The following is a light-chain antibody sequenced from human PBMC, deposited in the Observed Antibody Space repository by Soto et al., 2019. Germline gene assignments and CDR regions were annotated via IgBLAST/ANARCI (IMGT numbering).Light chain of an antibody. J-gene: IGLJ2*01. Sequence: QSVLTQPPSVSGAPGQRVTISCSXXXXXXGAGFDVHWYQQLPGAAPKLLIYASTNRPSGVPDRFSGSKSDTSASLAITGLQIDDEADYYCQSYDTGLTGHVLFGGGTKLTVL. V-gene: IGLV1-40*01. CDR3: QSYDTGLTGHVL. CDR2: AST. CDR1: XXXXGAGFD.